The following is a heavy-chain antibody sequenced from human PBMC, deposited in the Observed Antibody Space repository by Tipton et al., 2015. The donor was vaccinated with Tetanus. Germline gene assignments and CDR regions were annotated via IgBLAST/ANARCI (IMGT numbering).Heavy chain of an antibody. V-gene: IGHV5-51*01. CDR1: RNSFTTYW. CDR2: VYPGDSHA. D-gene: IGHD2-15*01. CDR3: ARRRSAVLGGSYHWYFDL. Sequence: VQLVQSGPEVKKPGESLKISCKGSRNSFTTYWIGWVRQTPGKGLEWMGIVYPGDSHARYSPSFQGQVTISTDKSISTAYVQWTSRQASDTAIYYCARRRSAVLGGSYHWYFDLWGRGTLVTVSS. J-gene: IGHJ2*01.